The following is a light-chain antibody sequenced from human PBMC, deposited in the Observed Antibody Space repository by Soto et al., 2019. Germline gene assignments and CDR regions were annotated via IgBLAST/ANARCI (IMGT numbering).Light chain of an antibody. CDR2: GTS. CDR3: QHYASSPIT. V-gene: IGKV3-20*01. CDR1: QSVGSSY. Sequence: EIVLTQSPGTLSLSPGERATLSCRASQSVGSSYLAWYQQKPGQAPRLLIYGTSTRATVIPDRFSGSGSGTDFTLTINRLEHEDFEVYYCQHYASSPITFGQGKRLEIK. J-gene: IGKJ5*01.